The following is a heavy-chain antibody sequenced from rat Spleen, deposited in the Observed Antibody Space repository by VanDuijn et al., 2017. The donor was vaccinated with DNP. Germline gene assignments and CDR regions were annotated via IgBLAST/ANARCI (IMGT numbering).Heavy chain of an antibody. CDR1: GFTFTDHA. J-gene: IGHJ3*01. CDR2: IIYDGTSI. Sequence: EVQLVESGGGLVQPGNSLKLSCAASGFTFTDHAMAWVRQSPEKGLEWVATIIYDGTSIYYRDSVKGRFSISRDNTKSTLYLQMDSLRSEDTATHYCATSESAGFVYWGQGTLVTVSS. CDR3: ATSESAGFVY. V-gene: IGHV5S10*01. D-gene: IGHD3-7*01.